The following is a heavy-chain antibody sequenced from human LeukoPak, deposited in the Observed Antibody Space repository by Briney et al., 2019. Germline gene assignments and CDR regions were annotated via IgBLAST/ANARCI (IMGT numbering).Heavy chain of an antibody. D-gene: IGHD2-8*02. CDR1: GGSISDYY. J-gene: IGHJ4*02. CDR2: FYNSGSS. V-gene: IGHV4-59*01. CDR3: TRGAGWFIDY. Sequence: SETLSLTCTVSGGSISDYYRGWIRQPPGKGLEWIGYFYNSGSSTYNPSLKSRVTISVDTSKEQFSLKVNSVTAADTAVYYCTRGAGWFIDYWGQGILVTVSS.